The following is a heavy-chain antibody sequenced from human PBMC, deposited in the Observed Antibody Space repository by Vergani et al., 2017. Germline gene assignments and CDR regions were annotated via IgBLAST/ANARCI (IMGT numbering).Heavy chain of an antibody. Sequence: EVQLVESGGGLVKPGGSLRLSCAASGFTFSSYSMNWVRQAPGKGLEWVSSISSSSSYIYYADSVKGRFTISRDNAKNSLYLQMNSLRAEDTAVYYCARDRNNRGYNTYYYYGMDVWGQGTTVTVSS. J-gene: IGHJ6*02. CDR3: ARDRNNRGYNTYYYYGMDV. CDR1: GFTFSSYS. D-gene: IGHD3-10*01. V-gene: IGHV3-21*01. CDR2: ISSSSSYI.